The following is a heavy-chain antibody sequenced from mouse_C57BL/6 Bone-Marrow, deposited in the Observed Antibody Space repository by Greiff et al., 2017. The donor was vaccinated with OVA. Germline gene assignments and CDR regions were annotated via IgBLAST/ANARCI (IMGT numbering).Heavy chain of an antibody. V-gene: IGHV1-42*01. CDR1: GFSFTGYS. D-gene: IGHD1-1*02. CDR3: ARGGARPLDY. J-gene: IGHJ3*01. Sequence: EVQLQQSGPGLVPPGASLKISCTASGFSFTGYSMNWVHQTPEKSLEWIGEINPSTGGTSYTEKVKDRVTMTIDKASSTSYMQVKRLTSEDTAVYYCARGGARPLDYWGQGTLVTVSA. CDR2: INPSTGGT.